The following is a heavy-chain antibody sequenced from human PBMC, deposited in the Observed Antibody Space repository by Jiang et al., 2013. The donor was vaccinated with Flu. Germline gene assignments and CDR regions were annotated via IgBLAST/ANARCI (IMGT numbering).Heavy chain of an antibody. J-gene: IGHJ4*02. CDR3: ARGPKAGTPFDY. CDR2: IYSSGIT. Sequence: VKPSETLSLTCAVSGGSISNYYWSWIRQPAGKGLEWIGRIYSSGITNYNPSLKSRVTMSVDTSKKQFSLNLSSVTAADTAVYYCARGPKAGTPFDYWGQGTLVTVSS. V-gene: IGHV4-4*07. CDR1: GGSISNYY. D-gene: IGHD1-1*01.